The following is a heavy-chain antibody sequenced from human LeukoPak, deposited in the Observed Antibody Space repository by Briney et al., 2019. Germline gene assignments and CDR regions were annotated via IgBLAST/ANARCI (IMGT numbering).Heavy chain of an antibody. Sequence: ASVKVSCKASGYTFTGYYMHWVRQAPGQGLEWMGWINPNSGGTNYAQKLQGRVTMTTDTSTSTAYMELRSLRSDDTAAYYCARDGLPRDGYVWGQGTLVTVSS. D-gene: IGHD5-24*01. V-gene: IGHV1-2*02. CDR3: ARDGLPRDGYV. CDR2: INPNSGGT. CDR1: GYTFTGYY. J-gene: IGHJ4*02.